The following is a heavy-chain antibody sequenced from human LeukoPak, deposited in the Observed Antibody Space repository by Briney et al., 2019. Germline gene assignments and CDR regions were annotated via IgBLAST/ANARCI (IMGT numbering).Heavy chain of an antibody. Sequence: SETLSLTCTVSGGSVSTYYWSWIRQPPGKGLEWIGYIYHSGSTKYNPSLKSRVTISVDTSQNQFSLKLSSVTAADTAVYYCARDGYSGSDALWGQGTLVTVSS. CDR2: IYHSGST. D-gene: IGHD5-12*01. CDR3: ARDGYSGSDAL. J-gene: IGHJ4*02. CDR1: GGSVSTYY. V-gene: IGHV4-59*02.